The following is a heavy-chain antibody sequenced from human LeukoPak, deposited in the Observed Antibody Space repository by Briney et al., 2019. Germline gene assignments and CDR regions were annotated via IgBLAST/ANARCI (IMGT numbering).Heavy chain of an antibody. D-gene: IGHD1-7*01. V-gene: IGHV3-23*01. CDR3: AKIGTTFYYYYMDV. CDR2: ISGSGGST. Sequence: PGGSLRLSCAASGFTFSNYGMSWVRQAPGKGLEWVSGISGSGGSTYYADSVKDRFTISRDNSKNTLYLEMNSLRAEDTAEYFCAKIGTTFYYYYMDVWGKGTTVTVSS. CDR1: GFTFSNYG. J-gene: IGHJ6*03.